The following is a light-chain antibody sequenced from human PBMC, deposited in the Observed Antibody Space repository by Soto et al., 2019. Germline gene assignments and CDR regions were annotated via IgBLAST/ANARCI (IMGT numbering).Light chain of an antibody. CDR1: QSISSW. CDR2: TAS. V-gene: IGKV1-5*03. J-gene: IGKJ1*01. CDR3: QQYNNYPRT. Sequence: DIQMTQSPSILSASVGDRVTIACRASQSISSWLAWYQQKPGKAPKLLIYTASSLQSGVPSRFSGSGSGTEFTLTISSLQPDDFATYYCQQYNNYPRTFGQGTKVEIK.